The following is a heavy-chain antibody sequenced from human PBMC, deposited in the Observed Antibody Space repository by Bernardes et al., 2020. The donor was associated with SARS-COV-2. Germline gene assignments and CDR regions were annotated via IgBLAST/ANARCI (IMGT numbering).Heavy chain of an antibody. CDR2: FYYIGST. D-gene: IGHD3-16*01. V-gene: IGHV4-39*01. CDR3: ARIRLRAFDV. J-gene: IGHJ3*01. Sequence: TLSLTCTVSGDSISHTNYLWGWIRQPPGKGLEWIGNFYYIGSTYYNPSLKSRVTISVDASKNQFSLNLSSVTAADTAVYYCARIRLRAFDVWGQGTMVTVSS. CDR1: GDSISHTNYL.